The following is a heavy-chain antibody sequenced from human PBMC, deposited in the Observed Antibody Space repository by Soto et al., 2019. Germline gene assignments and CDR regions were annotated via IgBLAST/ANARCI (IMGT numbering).Heavy chain of an antibody. V-gene: IGHV3-23*01. CDR2: ISGTGGST. CDR3: AKVPTFTPVTTTFDY. Sequence: EVQLLESGGGLVQPGGSLRLSCAASGFTFSSYAMTWVRQAPGKGLEWVSAISGTGGSTYYADSVKGRFTISRDNSKNTLYLQMTSLRAEDTAVYYCAKVPTFTPVTTTFDYWGQGTLVTLSS. CDR1: GFTFSSYA. D-gene: IGHD4-17*01. J-gene: IGHJ4*02.